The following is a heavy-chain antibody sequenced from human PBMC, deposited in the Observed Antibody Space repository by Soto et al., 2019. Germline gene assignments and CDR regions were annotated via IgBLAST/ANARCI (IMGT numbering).Heavy chain of an antibody. J-gene: IGHJ5*02. CDR1: GYTLTDLA. V-gene: IGHV1-24*01. CDR2: FDPEDGET. Sequence: GASVKVSCKVSGYTLTDLAMHWVRQAPGKGLEWVGGFDPEDGETIYAQKFQGRVTMTEDTSTDTAYMELNSLRAEDTAVYYCARLGPYASGTYSFRHNRFDPWGQGTLVTVSS. CDR3: ARLGPYASGTYSFRHNRFDP. D-gene: IGHD3-10*01.